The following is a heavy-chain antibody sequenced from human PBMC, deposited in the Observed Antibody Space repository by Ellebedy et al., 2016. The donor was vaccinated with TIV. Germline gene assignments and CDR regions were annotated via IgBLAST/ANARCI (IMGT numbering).Heavy chain of an antibody. CDR3: AKGSFPFGDKSERIYSFQY. V-gene: IGHV3-53*04. Sequence: PGGSLRLSCTASGFIVSTNHMSWVRQAPGKGLEWVGGYTDYADSVKGRFTISTHNSRNTLYLQMTNRRTEDTAVYYCAKGSFPFGDKSERIYSFQYWGQGTLVTVSS. CDR1: GFIVSTNH. D-gene: IGHD3-10*01. CDR2: GGYT. J-gene: IGHJ4*02.